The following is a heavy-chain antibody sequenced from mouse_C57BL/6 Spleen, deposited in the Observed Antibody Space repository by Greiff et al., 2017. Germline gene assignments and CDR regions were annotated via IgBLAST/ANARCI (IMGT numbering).Heavy chain of an antibody. CDR2: IIPNNGGT. D-gene: IGHD2-12*01. CDR1: GYTFTDYY. J-gene: IGHJ3*01. CDR3: ARDATTGFAY. V-gene: IGHV1-26*01. Sequence: EVQLQQSGPELVKPGASVKISCTASGYTFTDYYMNWVKQSHGKSLEWIGDIIPNNGGTSYNQKFKGKATLTVDTSSSTAYMELRSLTSAASAVYYCARDATTGFAYWGQGTLVTVSA.